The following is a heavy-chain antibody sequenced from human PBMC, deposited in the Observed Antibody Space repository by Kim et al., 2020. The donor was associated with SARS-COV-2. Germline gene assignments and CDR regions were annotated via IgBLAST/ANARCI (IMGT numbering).Heavy chain of an antibody. CDR2: MNPNSGNT. J-gene: IGHJ6*02. CDR3: ARGYSSPDGGLGFVLGVDV. V-gene: IGHV1-8*01. Sequence: ASVKVSCKASGYTFTSYDINWVRQATGQGLEWMGWMNPNSGNTGYAQKFQGRVTMTRNTSISTAYMELSSLRSEDTAVYYCARGYSSPDGGLGFVLGVDVWGQGTTVTVSS. D-gene: IGHD6-13*01. CDR1: GYTFTSYD.